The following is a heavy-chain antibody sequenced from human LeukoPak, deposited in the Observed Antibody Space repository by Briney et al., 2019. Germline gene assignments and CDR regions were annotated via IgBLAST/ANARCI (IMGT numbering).Heavy chain of an antibody. Sequence: ASVKVSCKASGYTFTGYYMHWVRQATGQGLEWMGWINPNSGGTNYAQKFQGRVTMTRDTSISTAYMELSRLRSDDTAVYYCARDDFWSGYFHYYIDVWGKGTTVTLSS. V-gene: IGHV1-2*02. D-gene: IGHD3-3*01. J-gene: IGHJ6*03. CDR1: GYTFTGYY. CDR3: ARDDFWSGYFHYYIDV. CDR2: INPNSGGT.